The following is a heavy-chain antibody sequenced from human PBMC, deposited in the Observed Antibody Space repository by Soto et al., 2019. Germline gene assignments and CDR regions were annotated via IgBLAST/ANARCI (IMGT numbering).Heavy chain of an antibody. J-gene: IGHJ6*02. V-gene: IGHV5-51*01. CDR2: IYPGDSDT. CDR1: GYSFTSYW. D-gene: IGHD6-19*01. CDR3: ARLLVSGPHVVAGLRDYYYGMDV. Sequence: PGESLKISCNGSGYSFTSYWIGWVRQMPGKGLEWMGIIYPGDSDTRYSPSFQGQVTISADKSISTAYLQWSSLKASDTAMYYCARLLVSGPHVVAGLRDYYYGMDVWGQGTTVTVYS.